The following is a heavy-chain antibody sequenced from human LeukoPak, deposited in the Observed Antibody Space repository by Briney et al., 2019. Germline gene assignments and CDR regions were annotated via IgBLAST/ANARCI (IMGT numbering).Heavy chain of an antibody. Sequence: ASVKVSCKASGYTFTSYGISWVRQAPGQGLEWMGWISAYNSNTNYAQKLQGRVTMTTDTSTSTAYMELRSLRSDDTAVYYCARGGRWLTNKSPFDYWGQGTLVTVSS. CDR3: ARGGRWLTNKSPFDY. D-gene: IGHD4-23*01. J-gene: IGHJ4*02. V-gene: IGHV1-18*01. CDR2: ISAYNSNT. CDR1: GYTFTSYG.